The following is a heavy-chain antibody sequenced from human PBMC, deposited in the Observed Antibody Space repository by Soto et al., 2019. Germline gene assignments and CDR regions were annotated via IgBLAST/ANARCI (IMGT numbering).Heavy chain of an antibody. J-gene: IGHJ3*02. V-gene: IGHV1-18*01. D-gene: IGHD3-22*01. CDR1: GYTFTSYG. Sequence: GASVKVSCKVSGYTFTSYGISWVRQAPGQGLEWMGWISAYNGNTNYAQKLQGRVTMTTDTSTSTAYMELRSLRSDDTAVYYCASASYYYDSSGYSDAFDIWGQGTMVTVSS. CDR3: ASASYYYDSSGYSDAFDI. CDR2: ISAYNGNT.